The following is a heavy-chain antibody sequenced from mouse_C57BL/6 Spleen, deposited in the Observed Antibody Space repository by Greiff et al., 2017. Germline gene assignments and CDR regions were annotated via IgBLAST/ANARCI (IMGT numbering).Heavy chain of an antibody. Sequence: EVKLVESEGGLVQPGSSMKLSCTASGFTFSDYYMAWVRQVPEKGLEWVANINYDGSSTDYLDPLKGRFIISRDNANNILYLQMSSLESEDTATYYWAREAGYDYAMDYWGQGASVTVSS. CDR3: AREAGYDYAMDY. V-gene: IGHV5-16*01. CDR1: GFTFSDYY. CDR2: INYDGSST. J-gene: IGHJ4*01. D-gene: IGHD2-2*01.